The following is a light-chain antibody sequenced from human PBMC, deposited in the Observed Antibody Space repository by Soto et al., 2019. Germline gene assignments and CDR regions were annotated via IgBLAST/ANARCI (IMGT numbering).Light chain of an antibody. V-gene: IGLV2-8*01. CDR3: KSYAGSNTYV. J-gene: IGLJ7*01. CDR2: EVV. CDR1: KNDIGVYDF. Sequence: SALTQPPSASGSPGQSVTISCTGTKNDIGVYDFVSWYQHHPGKAPRLIIYEVVQRPSGVPDRFSGSKSGNTASLTVSGLQAADEGDYFCKSYAGSNTYVFGSGTQLTVL.